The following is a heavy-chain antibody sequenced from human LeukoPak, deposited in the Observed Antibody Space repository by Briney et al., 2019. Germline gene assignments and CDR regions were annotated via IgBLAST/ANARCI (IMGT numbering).Heavy chain of an antibody. CDR2: IFPSGGEI. Sequence: GGSLRLSCAASGFTFSTFAMIWVRQPPGKGLEWVSSIFPSGGEIHYADSVKGRFTISRDNAKNSLYLQMNSLRAEDTALYYCVRPQLGMHYSYHMDVWGKGTTVTVSS. J-gene: IGHJ6*03. V-gene: IGHV3-21*01. CDR3: VRPQLGMHYSYHMDV. CDR1: GFTFSTFA. D-gene: IGHD7-27*01.